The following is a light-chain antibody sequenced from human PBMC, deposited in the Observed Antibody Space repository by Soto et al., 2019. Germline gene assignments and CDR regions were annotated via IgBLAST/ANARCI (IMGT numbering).Light chain of an antibody. CDR1: QSVSSN. V-gene: IGKV3-15*01. Sequence: EIVMNQSPATLSVTQGERATLSCRASQSVSSNLAWYQQKPGQAPRLLIYGASTRATGIPARFSGSGSGTEFTLTISSLQSEDFAVYYCQQYNNWPQTFDQGTKVDIK. CDR3: QQYNNWPQT. J-gene: IGKJ1*01. CDR2: GAS.